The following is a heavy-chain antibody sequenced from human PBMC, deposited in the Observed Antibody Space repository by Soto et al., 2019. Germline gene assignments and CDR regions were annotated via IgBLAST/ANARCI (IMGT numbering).Heavy chain of an antibody. CDR1: GGSITSYY. V-gene: IGHV4-59*08. D-gene: IGHD3-10*01. Sequence: SETLSLTCSVSGGSITSYYWRWIRQPPGKGLEWIAYIYYSGTTNYNPSVKSRVTISLDTSRNQFSLKLSSVTAADTAMYYCARHPLTLLRGVNYYNYYGMDVWGQGTTVTVSS. J-gene: IGHJ6*02. CDR2: IYYSGTT. CDR3: ARHPLTLLRGVNYYNYYGMDV.